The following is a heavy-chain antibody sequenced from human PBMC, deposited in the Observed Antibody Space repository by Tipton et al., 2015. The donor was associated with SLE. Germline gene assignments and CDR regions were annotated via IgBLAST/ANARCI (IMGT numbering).Heavy chain of an antibody. D-gene: IGHD2-15*01. J-gene: IGHJ4*02. Sequence: TLSLTCTVSGGSISSHYWSWIRQPPGKGLEWIGYIYYSGSTHYNPSLKSRVTISVDTSKNQFSLKLSSVTAADTAVYYCARGVGAGAAKRGFYYFDYWGQGTLVTVSS. CDR1: GGSISSHY. CDR2: IYYSGST. CDR3: ARGVGAGAAKRGFYYFDY. V-gene: IGHV4-59*11.